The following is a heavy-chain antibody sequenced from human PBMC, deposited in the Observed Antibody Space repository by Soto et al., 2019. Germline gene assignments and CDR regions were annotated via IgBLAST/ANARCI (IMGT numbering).Heavy chain of an antibody. Sequence: LRLSCAASGFTFSSYAMSWVRQAPGKGLEWVSVISGSGGRTYYAGSVKGRFPISRDNSKNTLYLQMNSLRAEDTAVYYCAKEKYSSGWSRSYFDYWGQGTLVTVSS. CDR1: GFTFSSYA. V-gene: IGHV3-23*01. J-gene: IGHJ4*02. CDR2: ISGSGGRT. D-gene: IGHD6-19*01. CDR3: AKEKYSSGWSRSYFDY.